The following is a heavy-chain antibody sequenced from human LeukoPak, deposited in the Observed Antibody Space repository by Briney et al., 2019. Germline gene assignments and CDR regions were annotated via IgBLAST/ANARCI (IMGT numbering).Heavy chain of an antibody. V-gene: IGHV4-59*01. D-gene: IGHD6-13*01. J-gene: IGHJ6*03. CDR2: IYYSGST. CDR1: GGSFSGYY. Sequence: SETLSLTCAVYGGSFSGYYWSWIRQPPGKGLEWTGYIYYSGSTNYNPSLKSRVTISVDTSKNQFSLKLSSVTAADTAVYYCARTTEAHSWRTRYYDYYMDVWGKGTTVTVSS. CDR3: ARTTEAHSWRTRYYDYYMDV.